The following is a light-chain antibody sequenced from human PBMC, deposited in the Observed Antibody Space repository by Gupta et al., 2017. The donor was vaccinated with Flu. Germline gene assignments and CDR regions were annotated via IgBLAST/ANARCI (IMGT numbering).Light chain of an antibody. Sequence: DIVMTQSPDSLAVSLGERATINCKSSQSVLYSSNNKNYLAWYQQRPGQPPKLLFYWASTRESGVPDRLSGSGSGTEFTLTISNLQAEDVTVYYCQQDVSTPFTFGGGTKVEIK. V-gene: IGKV4-1*01. CDR2: WAS. CDR3: QQDVSTPFT. J-gene: IGKJ4*01. CDR1: QSVLYSSNNKNY.